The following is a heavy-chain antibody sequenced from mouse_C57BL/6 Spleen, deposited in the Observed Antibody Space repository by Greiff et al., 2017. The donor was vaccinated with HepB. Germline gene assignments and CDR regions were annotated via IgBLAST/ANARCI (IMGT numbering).Heavy chain of an antibody. CDR3: ARSGNYDYDEEAMDY. D-gene: IGHD2-4*01. Sequence: QVQLQQSGAELARPGASVKMSCKASGYTFTSYTMHWVKQRPGQGLEWIGYINPSSGYTKYNQKFKDKATLTADKSSSTAYMQLSSLTSEDSAVYYCARSGNYDYDEEAMDYWGQGTSVTVSS. J-gene: IGHJ4*01. V-gene: IGHV1-4*01. CDR2: INPSSGYT. CDR1: GYTFTSYT.